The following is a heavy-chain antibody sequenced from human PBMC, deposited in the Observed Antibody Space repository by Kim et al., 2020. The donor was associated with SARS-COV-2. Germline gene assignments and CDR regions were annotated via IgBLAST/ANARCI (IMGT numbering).Heavy chain of an antibody. V-gene: IGHV3-23*01. CDR3: AKAQDIVVVPAAIGY. D-gene: IGHD2-2*01. Sequence: DSVKGRFTISRDNSKNTLYLQMNSLRAEDTAVYYCAKAQDIVVVPAAIGYWGQGTLVTVSS. J-gene: IGHJ4*02.